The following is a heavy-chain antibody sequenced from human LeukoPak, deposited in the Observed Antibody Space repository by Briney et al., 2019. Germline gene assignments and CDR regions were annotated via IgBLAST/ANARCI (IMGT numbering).Heavy chain of an antibody. J-gene: IGHJ3*02. D-gene: IGHD4/OR15-4a*01. CDR3: ARVEVLFCCVFDI. CDR2: ISSSSSYI. Sequence: GGSLRLSCAACGFTFSSYSMNWVRQAPGKGLEWVSSISSSSSYIYYADSVKGRCTISRDNAKNSLYLQMNSLRAEDTAVYYCARVEVLFCCVFDIWAQGTMVTVS. V-gene: IGHV3-21*01. CDR1: GFTFSSYS.